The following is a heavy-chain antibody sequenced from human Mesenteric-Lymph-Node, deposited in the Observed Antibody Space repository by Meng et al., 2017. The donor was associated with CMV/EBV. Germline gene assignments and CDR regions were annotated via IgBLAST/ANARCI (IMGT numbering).Heavy chain of an antibody. CDR2: IFSGGTT. CDR3: ANMGDYFDY. D-gene: IGHD3-16*01. Sequence: ETLSLTCTVSGGSVSSGSYYWSWIRQPPGKGLEWVSVIFSGGTTYYADSVKGRFTISRDNSKNSLYLQMNSLRAEDTAVYYCANMGDYFDYWGQGTLVTVSS. V-gene: IGHV3-66*02. CDR1: GGSVSSGSYY. J-gene: IGHJ4*02.